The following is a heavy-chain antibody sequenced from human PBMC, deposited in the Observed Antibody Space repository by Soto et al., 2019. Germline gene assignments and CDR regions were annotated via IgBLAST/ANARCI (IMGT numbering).Heavy chain of an antibody. V-gene: IGHV3-33*01. D-gene: IGHD2-2*01. CDR2: MWAGGRKE. CDR1: GFTFNNYG. CDR3: ARDIDTSSHFGWFDP. Sequence: PGGSLRLSCVTSGFTFNNYGIHWVRQAPGKGLEWVAVMWAGGRKENYADSVEGRFTMSRDLSKNTLYLQMDSLRAEDTAVYYCARDIDTSSHFGWFDPWGQGTLVTVS. J-gene: IGHJ5*02.